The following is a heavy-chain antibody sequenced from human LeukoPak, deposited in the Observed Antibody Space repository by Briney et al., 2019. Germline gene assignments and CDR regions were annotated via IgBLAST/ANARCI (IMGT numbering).Heavy chain of an antibody. D-gene: IGHD4-17*01. J-gene: IGHJ5*01. CDR2: ISRDGGRV. CDR3: AKDRGYGDYFANFDS. V-gene: IGHV3-43D*03. CDR1: GFTFDDYS. Sequence: GGSLRLSCTASGFTFDDYSMHWVRQFPGKSLERVSLISRDGGRVFYADSVKGRFTIYRDNSKNSLYLQMNFLTVDDTAFYYCAKDRGYGDYFANFDSWGQGTLVTVSS.